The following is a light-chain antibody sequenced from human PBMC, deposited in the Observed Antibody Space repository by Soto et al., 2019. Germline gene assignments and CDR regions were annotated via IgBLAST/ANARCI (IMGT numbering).Light chain of an antibody. CDR1: SSDVGSYNL. CDR3: CSYAGSSTNWV. CDR2: EDS. J-gene: IGLJ3*02. Sequence: QSALTQPASVSGSPGQSITISCTGTSSDVGSYNLVSWYQHHPGKAPKVMIYEDSKRPSGVSNRFSGSKSGNTASLTISGLQAEDEADYYCCSYAGSSTNWVFGGGTKVTVL. V-gene: IGLV2-23*01.